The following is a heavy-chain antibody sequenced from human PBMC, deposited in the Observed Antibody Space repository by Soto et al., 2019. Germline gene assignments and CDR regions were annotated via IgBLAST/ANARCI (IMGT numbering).Heavy chain of an antibody. Sequence: QVQLQESGPGLVKPSQTLSLTCTVSGASINSGGFHWIWIRQHPGKGLEWIGHIYYSGSTDYNPPLRSRLRISLDTSKNQFSRTLSSVTAADTAVYYCARGGDSSGYFGTDYWGQGTLVTVSS. J-gene: IGHJ4*02. CDR3: ARGGDSSGYFGTDY. V-gene: IGHV4-31*03. CDR1: GASINSGGFH. D-gene: IGHD3-22*01. CDR2: IYYSGST.